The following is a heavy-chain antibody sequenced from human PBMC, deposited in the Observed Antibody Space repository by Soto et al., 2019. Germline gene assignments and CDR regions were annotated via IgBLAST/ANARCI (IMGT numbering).Heavy chain of an antibody. J-gene: IGHJ4*02. Sequence: QVQMKQSGGEVKKPGASVKVSCKTSGYTFTNQGVNWVRQAPGQGLECLGYISGYNGDTDYDQKFQDRFTMSIDKDTNKDVKRLRNLRSDDSDVDYCARDVECSTSLCEHWGQGTPVIVS. V-gene: IGHV1-18*01. CDR1: GYTFTNQG. CDR3: ARDVECSTSLCEH. CDR2: ISGYNGDT. D-gene: IGHD2-15*01.